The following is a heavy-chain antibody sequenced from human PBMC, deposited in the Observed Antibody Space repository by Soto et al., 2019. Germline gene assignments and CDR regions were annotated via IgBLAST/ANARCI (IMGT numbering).Heavy chain of an antibody. Sequence: GASVKVSCKASGYTFTSYYMHWVRQAPGQGLEWMGIINPSGGSTSYAQKFQGRVTMTRDTSTSTVYMELSSLRSEDTAVYYCASYPPVYYYDSSGYYFSYWGQGILVTSPQ. D-gene: IGHD3-22*01. J-gene: IGHJ4*02. V-gene: IGHV1-46*01. CDR1: GYTFTSYY. CDR3: ASYPPVYYYDSSGYYFSY. CDR2: INPSGGST.